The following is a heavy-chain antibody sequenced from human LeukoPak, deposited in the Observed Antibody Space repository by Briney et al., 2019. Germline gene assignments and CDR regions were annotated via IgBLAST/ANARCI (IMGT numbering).Heavy chain of an antibody. D-gene: IGHD1-14*01. V-gene: IGHV4-34*01. J-gene: IGHJ5*02. CDR2: IDHSGNT. CDR3: ARSFHRKPFDP. CDR1: GGSFNGYY. Sequence: SETLCLTCAVYGGSFNGYYWSWIRQPPGKELEWIGEIDHSGNTNYNPSLKSRVTISVDTSKNQFSLKLSSVTAADTAVYYCARSFHRKPFDPWGQGTLVTVSS.